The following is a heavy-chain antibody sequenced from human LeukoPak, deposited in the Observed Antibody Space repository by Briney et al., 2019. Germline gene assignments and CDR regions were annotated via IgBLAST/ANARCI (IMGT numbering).Heavy chain of an antibody. J-gene: IGHJ4*02. D-gene: IGHD5-18*01. CDR3: ARGGYSYDQPFDY. Sequence: SETLSLTCTVSGGSISSYYWSWIRQPPGKGLEWIGYIYYSGSTNYNPSLKSRVTISVDTSKNQFSLKLSSVTAADTAVYYCARGGYSYDQPFDYWGQGTLVTVSS. CDR2: IYYSGST. CDR1: GGSISSYY. V-gene: IGHV4-59*01.